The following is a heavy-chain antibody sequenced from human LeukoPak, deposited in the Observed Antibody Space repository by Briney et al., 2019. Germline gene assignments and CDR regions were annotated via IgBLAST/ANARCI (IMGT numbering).Heavy chain of an antibody. V-gene: IGHV3-21*01. CDR2: ISSSSSYI. CDR3: ARGPRLLFGVVRGGPPDLNAFDP. Sequence: GGSLRFSCAGSGFTFSGYSMMWDRQAPGKGLEWVSSISSSSSYIYYADSVKGRFTISSDNAKNSLNLQMNSLRAEDTAVYYCARGPRLLFGVVRGGPPDLNAFDPWGQGTLVTVSS. CDR1: GFTFSGYS. D-gene: IGHD3-3*01. J-gene: IGHJ5*02.